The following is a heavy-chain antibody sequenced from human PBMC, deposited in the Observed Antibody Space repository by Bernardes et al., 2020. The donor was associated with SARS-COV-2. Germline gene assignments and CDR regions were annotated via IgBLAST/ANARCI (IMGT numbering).Heavy chain of an antibody. CDR1: GGSISSSRYY. CDR2: IYYSANT. D-gene: IGHD2-15*01. V-gene: IGHV4-39*01. J-gene: IGHJ5*02. CDR3: ARHTFRLRGWFDP. Sequence: QPLSLTCTVSGGSISSSRYYWGCIRQPPAKGLEWIGSIYYSANTYYSPSLKSRVTISVDTSKNQFSLKLSSVTAADTAVYYCARHTFRLRGWFDPWGQGTLVTVSS.